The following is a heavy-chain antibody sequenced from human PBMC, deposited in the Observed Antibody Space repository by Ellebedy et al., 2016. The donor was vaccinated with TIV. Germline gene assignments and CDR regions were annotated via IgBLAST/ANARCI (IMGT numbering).Heavy chain of an antibody. CDR2: IYYSGST. Sequence: SETLSLTXTVSGGSISSYYWSWIRQPPGKGLEWIGYIYYSGSTNYNPSLKSRVTISVDTSKNQFSLKLSSVTAADTAVYYCASGDYYYGSGVGWFDPWGQGTLVTVSS. CDR3: ASGDYYYGSGVGWFDP. CDR1: GGSISSYY. J-gene: IGHJ5*02. V-gene: IGHV4-59*01. D-gene: IGHD3-10*01.